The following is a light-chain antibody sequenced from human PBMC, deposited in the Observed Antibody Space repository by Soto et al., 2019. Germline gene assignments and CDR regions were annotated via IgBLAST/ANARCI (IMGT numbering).Light chain of an antibody. Sequence: QTVVTQEPSFSVSPGRTVTLTCGLTSGSVSSSYFPSWYQQTPGQAPRTLIYNTNTRSSGVPDRFSGSILGNKAALTITGAQADDECDYYCVLYMGSGIWVFGGGTKLTVL. CDR3: VLYMGSGIWV. V-gene: IGLV8-61*01. CDR1: SGSVSSSYF. J-gene: IGLJ3*02. CDR2: NTN.